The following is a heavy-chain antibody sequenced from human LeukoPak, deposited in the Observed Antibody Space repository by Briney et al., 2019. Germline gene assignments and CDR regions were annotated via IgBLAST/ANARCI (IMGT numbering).Heavy chain of an antibody. Sequence: QASQTLSLTCTVSGGSISSGSYYWRWIRQPAGKGLEWIGRIYTSGSTNYNPSLKSRVTISVDTSKNQFSLKLSSVTAADTAVYYCARDYYGSGRGAFDIWGQGTMVTVSS. V-gene: IGHV4-61*02. CDR3: ARDYYGSGRGAFDI. CDR2: IYTSGST. D-gene: IGHD3-10*01. CDR1: GGSISSGSYY. J-gene: IGHJ3*02.